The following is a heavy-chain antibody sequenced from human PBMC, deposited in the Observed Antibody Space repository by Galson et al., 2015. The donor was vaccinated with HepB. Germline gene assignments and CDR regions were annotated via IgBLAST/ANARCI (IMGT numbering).Heavy chain of an antibody. Sequence: SVKVSCKASGGTFSSYAISWVRQAPGQGLEWMGGIIPIFGTANYAQKFQGRVTITADESTSTAYMELSSLRSEDTAVYYCARGYSSGWPYYYYGMDVWGQGTTVTVSS. J-gene: IGHJ6*02. D-gene: IGHD6-19*01. CDR2: IIPIFGTA. CDR3: ARGYSSGWPYYYYGMDV. V-gene: IGHV1-69*13. CDR1: GGTFSSYA.